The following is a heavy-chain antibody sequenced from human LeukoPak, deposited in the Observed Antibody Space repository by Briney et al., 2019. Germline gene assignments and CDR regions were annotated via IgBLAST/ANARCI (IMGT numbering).Heavy chain of an antibody. Sequence: GGSLRLSCAASGFTFSSYAMSWVRQAPGKGLEWVSAISGSGGSTYYADSVKGRFTISRDNSKNTLYLQMNSLRAEDTVVYYCAKPGLVPSTHALKVVPAAISSYFDYWGQGTLVTVS. J-gene: IGHJ4*02. CDR3: AKPGLVPSTHALKVVPAAISSYFDY. CDR1: GFTFSSYA. V-gene: IGHV3-23*01. CDR2: ISGSGGST. D-gene: IGHD2-2*01.